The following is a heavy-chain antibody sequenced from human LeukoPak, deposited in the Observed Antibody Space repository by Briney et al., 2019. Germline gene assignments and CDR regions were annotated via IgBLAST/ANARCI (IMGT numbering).Heavy chain of an antibody. J-gene: IGHJ4*02. CDR3: ARDPILYSGYDSY. CDR1: GFTFSSYA. CDR2: ISGGGGGT. D-gene: IGHD5-12*01. V-gene: IGHV3-23*01. Sequence: GGSLRLSCAASGFTFSSYAMSWVRQAPGKGLEWVSSISGGGGGTYYADSVKGRFTISRDNAKNSLYLQMNSLRAEDTAVYYCARDPILYSGYDSYWGQGTLVTVSS.